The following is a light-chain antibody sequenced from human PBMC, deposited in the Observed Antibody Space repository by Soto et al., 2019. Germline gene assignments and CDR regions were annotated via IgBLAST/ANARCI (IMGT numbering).Light chain of an antibody. CDR3: QQRSNWPLFI. J-gene: IGKJ3*01. Sequence: EIVLTQSPATLSLSPGERATLSCRASQSVSSYLAWYQQKPGQAPSLLIYDPSYRVPGIPARFSGSGSGADFPLTISSVVPEDFAVYWCQQRSNWPLFIFGPGTKVDRK. CDR1: QSVSSY. V-gene: IGKV3-11*01. CDR2: DPS.